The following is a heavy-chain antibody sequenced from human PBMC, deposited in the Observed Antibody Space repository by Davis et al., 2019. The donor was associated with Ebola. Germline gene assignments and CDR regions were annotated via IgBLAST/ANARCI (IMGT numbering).Heavy chain of an antibody. Sequence: GESLKISCAASGFTFSSYAMHWVRQAPGKGLEYVSAISSTGGSTYYANSVKGRFTISRDNSKNTLYLQMGSLSAEDMAVYYCARVRWLLRGYYFDYWGQGTLVTVSS. CDR3: ARVRWLLRGYYFDY. CDR2: ISSTGGST. J-gene: IGHJ4*02. D-gene: IGHD3-22*01. V-gene: IGHV3-64*01. CDR1: GFTFSSYA.